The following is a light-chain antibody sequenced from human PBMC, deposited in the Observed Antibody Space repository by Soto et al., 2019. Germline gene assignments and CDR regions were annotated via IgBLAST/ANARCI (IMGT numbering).Light chain of an antibody. Sequence: DIQMTQSPSTLSASVGDRVTITCRASQSINSRLAWYQQKPGKAPKVLIYKESSLHSGVPSRFSGSGSGTEFTLTISSLQPDDFATYYCQQYNTYWTFGPGTKVDNK. V-gene: IGKV1-5*03. J-gene: IGKJ1*01. CDR3: QQYNTYWT. CDR1: QSINSR. CDR2: KES.